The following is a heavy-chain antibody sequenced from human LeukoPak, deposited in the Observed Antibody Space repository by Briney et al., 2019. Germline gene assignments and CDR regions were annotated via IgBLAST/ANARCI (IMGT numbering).Heavy chain of an antibody. V-gene: IGHV1-46*01. D-gene: IGHD5-24*01. CDR3: ARGNTLEAVDY. J-gene: IGHJ4*02. CDR1: GYTFTIYY. CDR2: INPSGGST. Sequence: ASVTVSCKASGYTFTIYYMHWVRQAPGQGLEWMGIINPSGGSTSYAQKFQGRVTMTRDTSTSTVYMELSSLRSEDTAVYYCARGNTLEAVDYWGQGTLVTVSS.